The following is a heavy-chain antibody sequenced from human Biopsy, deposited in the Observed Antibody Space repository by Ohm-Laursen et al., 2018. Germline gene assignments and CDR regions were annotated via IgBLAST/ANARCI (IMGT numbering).Heavy chain of an antibody. CDR3: ASKLDYSSGYPY. CDR2: INPQSGGE. D-gene: IGHD3-22*01. Sequence: SSVKVSCKTSANIFTDYYMHWVRQAPGQGLEWMGWINPQSGGEHYAQKFKDRVTMTWDTSISTAYMELSSLRSDDTAVYYCASKLDYSSGYPYWGQGTLVTVSS. J-gene: IGHJ4*02. V-gene: IGHV1-2*02. CDR1: ANIFTDYY.